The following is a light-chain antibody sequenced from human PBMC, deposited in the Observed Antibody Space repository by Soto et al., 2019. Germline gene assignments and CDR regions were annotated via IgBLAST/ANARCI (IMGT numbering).Light chain of an antibody. CDR1: QSVSSSY. Sequence: EIVLTQSPGTLSLSPGDRATLSCRASQSVSSSYVAWYQQKPGQAPRLLIYGASSRATGIPDRFTGSGSGTDFTLTISSLDPDDFAVYYRQQRTYGFTFGPGTKVDIK. V-gene: IGKV3D-20*02. J-gene: IGKJ3*01. CDR3: QQRTYGFT. CDR2: GAS.